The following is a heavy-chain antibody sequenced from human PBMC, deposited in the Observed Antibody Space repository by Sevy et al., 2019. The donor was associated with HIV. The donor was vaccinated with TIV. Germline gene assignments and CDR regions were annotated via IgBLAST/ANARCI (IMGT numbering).Heavy chain of an antibody. CDR2: ISYDGSNK. J-gene: IGHJ4*02. V-gene: IGHV3-30*18. D-gene: IGHD5-18*01. Sequence: GGSLRLSCAASGFTFSSYGMHWVRQAPGKGLEWVAVISYDGSNKYYADSVKGRLTISRDNSKNTLYLQMNSLRAEDTAVYYCAKDRIQLWLHDYWGQGTLVTVSS. CDR3: AKDRIQLWLHDY. CDR1: GFTFSSYG.